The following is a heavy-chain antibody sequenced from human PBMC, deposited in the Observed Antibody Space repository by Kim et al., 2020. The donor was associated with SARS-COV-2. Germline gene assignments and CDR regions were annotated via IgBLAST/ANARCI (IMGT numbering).Heavy chain of an antibody. J-gene: IGHJ6*02. CDR3: ASTLEIAEPGTRMDD. CDR2: IYYSGST. CDR1: GGSISSYY. D-gene: IGHD6-13*01. V-gene: IGHV4-59*08. Sequence: SETLSLTCTVSGGSISSYYWSWIRQPPGKGLEWIGYIYYSGSTNYNPSPKSRVTISVDTSKNQFPLKLSSVTAADTAAYYCASTLEIAEPGTRMDDWCQG.